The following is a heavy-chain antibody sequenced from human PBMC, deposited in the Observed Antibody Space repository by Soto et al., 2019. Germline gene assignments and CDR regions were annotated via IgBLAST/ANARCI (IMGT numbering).Heavy chain of an antibody. CDR3: ARGRKLPYYYYYGMDV. CDR2: IIPILGIA. V-gene: IGHV1-69*02. D-gene: IGHD1-26*01. Sequence: GASVKVSCKASGGTFSSYTISWVRQAPGQGLEWMGRIIPILGIANYAQKFQGRVTITADKSTSTAYMELSSLRSEDTAVYYCARGRKLPYYYYYGMDVWGQGTTVTVSS. J-gene: IGHJ6*02. CDR1: GGTFSSYT.